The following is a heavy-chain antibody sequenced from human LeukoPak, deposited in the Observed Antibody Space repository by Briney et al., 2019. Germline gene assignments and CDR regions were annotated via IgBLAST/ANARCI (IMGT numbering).Heavy chain of an antibody. V-gene: IGHV4-59*01. Sequence: SETLSLTCTVSGGSISSYYWSWIRQPPGKGLEWIGYIYYSGSTNYNPSLKSRVTISVDTSKNQFSLKLSPVTAADTAVYYCARVSYSSGWYGVWFDPWGQGTLVTVSS. CDR3: ARVSYSSGWYGVWFDP. CDR2: IYYSGST. J-gene: IGHJ5*02. CDR1: GGSISSYY. D-gene: IGHD6-19*01.